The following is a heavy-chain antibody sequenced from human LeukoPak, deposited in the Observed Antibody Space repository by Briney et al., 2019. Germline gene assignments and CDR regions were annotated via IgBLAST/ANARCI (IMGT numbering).Heavy chain of an antibody. V-gene: IGHV1-2*02. CDR1: GYTFTGYY. CDR2: INPNSGGT. CDR3: ASARYSSGWRGPDFDF. J-gene: IGHJ4*02. Sequence: ASVRVSCKASGYTFTGYYMHWVRQAPGQGPEWMGWINPNSGGTSYAQKFQGRVTMTRDTSISTAYMELSRLRSDDTAFYYCASARYSSGWRGPDFDFWGQGTLVTVSS. D-gene: IGHD6-19*01.